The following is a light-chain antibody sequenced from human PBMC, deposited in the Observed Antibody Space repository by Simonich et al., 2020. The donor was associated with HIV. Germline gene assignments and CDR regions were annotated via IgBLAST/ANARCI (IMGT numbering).Light chain of an antibody. CDR3: CSYASSSTWV. CDR2: DVA. CDR1: SSDVGGYNY. J-gene: IGLJ3*02. V-gene: IGLV2-11*01. Sequence: QSALTQPRSVSGSPGHSVTISCTGTSSDVGGYNYVSWYQQHPGKAPKLMIYDVAKRPSGVPDRFSGSKSGNTASLTISGLQAEDEADYYCCSYASSSTWVFGGGTKLTVL.